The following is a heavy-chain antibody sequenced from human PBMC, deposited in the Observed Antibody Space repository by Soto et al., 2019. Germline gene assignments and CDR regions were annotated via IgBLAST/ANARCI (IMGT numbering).Heavy chain of an antibody. V-gene: IGHV5-10-1*01. Sequence: PGESLKISCKGSGYSFTSYWISWVRQMPGKGLEWMGRIGPSDSYTNYSPSFQGHVTISADKSISTAYLQWSSLKASDTAMYYCARHHGIVATNNGMDVWGQGTKVTVSS. CDR1: GYSFTSYW. D-gene: IGHD5-12*01. CDR3: ARHHGIVATNNGMDV. J-gene: IGHJ6*02. CDR2: IGPSDSYT.